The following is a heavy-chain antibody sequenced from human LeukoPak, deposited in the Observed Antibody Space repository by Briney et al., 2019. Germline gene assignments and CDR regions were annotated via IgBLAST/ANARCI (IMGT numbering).Heavy chain of an antibody. CDR2: INAGNGNT. V-gene: IGHV1-3*01. CDR3: ARTLNYYHGMDV. CDR1: GHTFTSYA. Sequence: ASVKVSCTASGHTFTSYAMHWVRQAPGQRLEWMGWINAGNGNTKYSQKFQGRVTITRDTSASTAYMELSSLRSEDTAVYYCARTLNYYHGMDVWGKGTTVTVSS. J-gene: IGHJ6*04.